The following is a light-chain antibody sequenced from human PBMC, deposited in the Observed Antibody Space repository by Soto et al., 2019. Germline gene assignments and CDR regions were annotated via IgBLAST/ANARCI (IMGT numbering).Light chain of an antibody. CDR3: QQYGTSPRT. Sequence: VLTQSPGTLCMSQGERATQSCRASQSVRNNYLAWYQQRPGQAPRLLIYAASSRATGIPDRFSGSGSGTDFTLTISRLEPEDFAVYYCQQYGTSPRTFGQGAKVDIK. V-gene: IGKV3-20*01. J-gene: IGKJ1*01. CDR2: AAS. CDR1: QSVRNNY.